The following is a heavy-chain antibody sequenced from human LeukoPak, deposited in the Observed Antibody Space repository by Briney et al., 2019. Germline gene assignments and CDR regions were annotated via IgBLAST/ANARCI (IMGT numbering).Heavy chain of an antibody. V-gene: IGHV1-46*01. D-gene: IGHD3-10*01. CDR1: GYTFTGYY. CDR2: INPSGGST. J-gene: IGHJ4*02. CDR3: ARDRSDSLPNHRHNYYGSGSYIC. Sequence: GASVKVSCKASGYTFTGYYMHWVRQAPGQGLEWMGIINPSGGSTSYAQKFQGRVTMTGDTSTSTVYMELSSLRSEDTAVYYCARDRSDSLPNHRHNYYGSGSYICWGQGTLVTVSS.